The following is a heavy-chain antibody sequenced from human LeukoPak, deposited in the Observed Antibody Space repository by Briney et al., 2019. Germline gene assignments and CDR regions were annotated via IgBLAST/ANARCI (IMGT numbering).Heavy chain of an antibody. Sequence: ASVKVSCKASGYTFTSYYMHWVRQAPGQGLEWMGIINPSGGSTSYTQKFQGRVTMTRDTSTSTVYMELSSLTSEDTAMYYCARDLMRYYDSSGYSGIQHWGQGTLVTVSS. CDR3: ARDLMRYYDSSGYSGIQH. J-gene: IGHJ1*01. V-gene: IGHV1-46*01. CDR2: INPSGGST. D-gene: IGHD3-22*01. CDR1: GYTFTSYY.